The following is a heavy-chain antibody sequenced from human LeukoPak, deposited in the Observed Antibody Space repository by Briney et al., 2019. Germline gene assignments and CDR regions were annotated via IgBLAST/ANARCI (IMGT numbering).Heavy chain of an antibody. Sequence: PSETLSLTCPVSGASFNSDDQYWNWIRQSPGKGLEWIGSIHPSGMLYNNPSLESRVTMSRDTSNNQFSLNLNSVTAADTDVYFCSRGLDSRKLGYWGQGILATVSS. CDR3: SRGLDSRKLGY. CDR2: IHPSGML. CDR1: GASFNSDDQY. J-gene: IGHJ4*02. V-gene: IGHV4-31*03. D-gene: IGHD3-22*01.